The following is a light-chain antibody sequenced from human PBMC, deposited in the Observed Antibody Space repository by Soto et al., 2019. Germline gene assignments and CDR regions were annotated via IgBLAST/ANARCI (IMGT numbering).Light chain of an antibody. CDR3: TSCTSSSSLDV. J-gene: IGLJ1*01. V-gene: IGLV2-14*01. CDR2: DVS. CDR1: SSDVGGYDY. Sequence: QSALTQPASVSGSPGQSITISCTGTSSDVGGYDYVSWYQQHPGKAPKLMIYDVSNRPSGVSNRFSGSKSGNTASLTISGLQAEDEAEYYCTSCTSSSSLDVFGTGTKLTVL.